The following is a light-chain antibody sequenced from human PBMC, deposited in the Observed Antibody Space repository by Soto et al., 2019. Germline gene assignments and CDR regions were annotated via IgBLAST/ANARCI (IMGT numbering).Light chain of an antibody. CDR3: SSHTTTSALDI. J-gene: IGLJ2*01. V-gene: IGLV2-14*01. CDR2: DVT. Sequence: QSALTQPASVSGSPGQSITISCTGTSSDVGAYNYVSWYQQHPGKAPKLIIYDVTNRPSGVSDRFSGSKSGNTASLTISGLQAEDEADYHCSSHTTTSALDIFGGG. CDR1: SSDVGAYNY.